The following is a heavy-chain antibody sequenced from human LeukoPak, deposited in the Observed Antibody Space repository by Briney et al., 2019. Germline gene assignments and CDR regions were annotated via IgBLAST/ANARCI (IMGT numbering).Heavy chain of an antibody. CDR1: GFTFSNAW. CDR3: AKVPGGYDWVWFDP. J-gene: IGHJ5*02. V-gene: IGHV3-23*01. Sequence: PGGSLRLSCAASGFTFSNAWMSWVRQAPGKGLEWVSAISGSGGSTYYADSVKGRFTISRDNSKNTLYLQMNSLRAEDTAVYYCAKVPGGYDWVWFDPWGQGTLVTVSS. CDR2: ISGSGGST. D-gene: IGHD5-12*01.